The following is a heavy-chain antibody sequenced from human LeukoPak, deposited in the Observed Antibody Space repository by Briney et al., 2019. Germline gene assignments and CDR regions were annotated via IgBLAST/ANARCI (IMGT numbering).Heavy chain of an antibody. CDR2: MNPNSGNT. CDR3: AGLLWFGESFYGMDV. CDR1: GYTLTSYD. V-gene: IGHV1-8*01. Sequence: ASVKVSCKASGYTLTSYDINWVRQATGQGLEWMGWMNPNSGNTGYAQKFQGRVTMTRNTSISTAYMELSSLRSEDTAVYYCAGLLWFGESFYGMDVWGQGTTITVSS. D-gene: IGHD3-10*01. J-gene: IGHJ6*02.